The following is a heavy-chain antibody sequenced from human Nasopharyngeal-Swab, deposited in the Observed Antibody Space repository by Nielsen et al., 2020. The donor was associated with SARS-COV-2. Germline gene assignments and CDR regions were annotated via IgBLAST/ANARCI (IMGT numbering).Heavy chain of an antibody. CDR1: VFTFSSYA. J-gene: IGHJ4*02. D-gene: IGHD3-22*01. CDR3: ARDLGGYPDY. V-gene: IGHV3-30-3*01. Sequence: SLPISCPASVFTFSSYAMPWVRPAPDKGLALVAVISYDGSNKYYTDSMNGRLTISSDTSKNTLYLQMNSLRAEATAVYYCARDLGGYPDYWGQGTLVAVSS. CDR2: ISYDGSNK.